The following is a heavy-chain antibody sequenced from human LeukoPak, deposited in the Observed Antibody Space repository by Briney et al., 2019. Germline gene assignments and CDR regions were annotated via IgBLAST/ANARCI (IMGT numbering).Heavy chain of an antibody. D-gene: IGHD5-24*01. CDR2: ISYDGSNK. CDR3: AREGIDGYIPFDY. Sequence: PGGSLRLSCAASGFTFSSYAMHWVRQAPGKGLEWVAVISYDGSNKYYADSVKGRFTISRDNSKNTLYLQMNSLRAEDTAVYYCAREGIDGYIPFDYWGQGTLVTVSS. V-gene: IGHV3-30-3*01. CDR1: GFTFSSYA. J-gene: IGHJ4*02.